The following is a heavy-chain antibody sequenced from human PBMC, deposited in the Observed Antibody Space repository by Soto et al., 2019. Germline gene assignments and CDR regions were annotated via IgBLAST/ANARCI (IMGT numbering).Heavy chain of an antibody. CDR2: IYPGDSDT. V-gene: IGHV5-51*01. J-gene: IGHJ6*03. CDR3: ARHTYLEYGSSSAGYYYMDV. D-gene: IGHD6-6*01. Sequence: PGESLKISCKGSGYSFTSYWIGWVRQMPGKGLEWMGIIYPGDSDTKYSPSFQGQVTISADKSISTTYLQWSSLKASDTAMYYCARHTYLEYGSSSAGYYYMDVWGKGTTVTVSS. CDR1: GYSFTSYW.